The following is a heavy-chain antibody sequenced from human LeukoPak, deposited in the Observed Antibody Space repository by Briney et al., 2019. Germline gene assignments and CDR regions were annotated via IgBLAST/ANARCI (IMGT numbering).Heavy chain of an antibody. J-gene: IGHJ6*02. CDR3: AKVVGCSSTSCYTDYYYYGMDV. CDR2: ISGSGGST. CDR1: GFTFSSYA. D-gene: IGHD2-2*02. Sequence: GGSLRPSWAASGFTFSSYAMSWVRQAPGKGLEWVSAISGSGGSTYYADSVKGRFTISRDNSKNTLYLQMNSLRAEDTAVYYCAKVVGCSSTSCYTDYYYYGMDVWGQGTTVTVS. V-gene: IGHV3-23*01.